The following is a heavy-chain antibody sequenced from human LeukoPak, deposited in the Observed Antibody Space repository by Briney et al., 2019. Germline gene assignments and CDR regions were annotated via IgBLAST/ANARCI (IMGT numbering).Heavy chain of an antibody. D-gene: IGHD4-11*01. Sequence: ASVKVSCKVSGYSLTDLSIHWLRQAPGKGPEWMGRFDPEDGERIYAQNLQGRVTMTEDTSTDTAYMELSSLRSEDTAVYYCATGSTSMTVDYIHYWDQGTLVTVSS. CDR2: FDPEDGER. CDR1: GYSLTDLS. CDR3: ATGSTSMTVDYIHY. J-gene: IGHJ4*02. V-gene: IGHV1-24*01.